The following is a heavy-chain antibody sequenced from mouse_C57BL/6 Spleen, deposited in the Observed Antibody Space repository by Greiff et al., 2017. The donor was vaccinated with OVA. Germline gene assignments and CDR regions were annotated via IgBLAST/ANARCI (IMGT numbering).Heavy chain of an antibody. D-gene: IGHD1-1*01. J-gene: IGHJ3*01. Sequence: VQLQQSGAELVRPGASVKLSCTASGFNIKDDNMHWVKQRPEQGLEWIGWIDPENGDTEYASKFQGKATITADTSSNTAYLQLSSLTSEDTAVYYCTPYYGTWFAYWGQGTLVTVSA. CDR3: TPYYGTWFAY. CDR1: GFNIKDDN. CDR2: IDPENGDT. V-gene: IGHV14-4*01.